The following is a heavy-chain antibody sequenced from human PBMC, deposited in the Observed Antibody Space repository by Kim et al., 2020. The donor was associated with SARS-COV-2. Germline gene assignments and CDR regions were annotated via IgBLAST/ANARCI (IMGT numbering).Heavy chain of an antibody. Sequence: ASVKVSCKVSGYTLTELSMHWVRQAPGKGLEWMGGFDPEDGETIYAQKFQGRVTMTEDTSTDTAYMALSSLRSEDTAVYYCATGTPLKDIVVVRAAMLYYYGRDVGGEGTRVTVS. CDR1: GYTLTELS. CDR2: FDPEDGET. D-gene: IGHD2-2*01. V-gene: IGHV1-24*01. J-gene: IGHJ6*02. CDR3: ATGTPLKDIVVVRAAMLYYYGRDV.